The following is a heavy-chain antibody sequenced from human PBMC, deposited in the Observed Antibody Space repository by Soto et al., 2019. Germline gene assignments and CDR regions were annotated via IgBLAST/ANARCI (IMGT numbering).Heavy chain of an antibody. J-gene: IGHJ6*02. D-gene: IGHD4-17*01. CDR2: IYHSGST. V-gene: IGHV4-4*02. Sequence: SETLSLTCAVSGGSISSSNWWSWVRQPPGKGLEWIGEIYHSGSTNYNPSLKSRVTISVDKSKNQFSLKLSSVTAADTAVYYCARGGTVTRYYYYGMDAWGQGTTVTVSS. CDR3: ARGGTVTRYYYYGMDA. CDR1: GGSISSSNW.